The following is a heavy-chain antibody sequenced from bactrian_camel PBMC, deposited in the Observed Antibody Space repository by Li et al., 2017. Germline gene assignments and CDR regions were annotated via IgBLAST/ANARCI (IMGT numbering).Heavy chain of an antibody. J-gene: IGHJ4*01. CDR2: IHTGSGST. D-gene: IGHD3*01. CDR3: AASGGQLGRWCYEFPVNWVSWLYN. Sequence: QVQLVESGGGSVQAGGSLTLSCRVSGNTYSSYCLGWFRQGPGKDREGVASIHTGSGSTNYVDSVAGRFTISQDSTKKIAYLQMVSLKLEDTAMYYCAASGGQLGRWCYEFPVNWVSWLYNWGQGTQVTVS. V-gene: IGHV3S1*01. CDR1: GNTYSSYC.